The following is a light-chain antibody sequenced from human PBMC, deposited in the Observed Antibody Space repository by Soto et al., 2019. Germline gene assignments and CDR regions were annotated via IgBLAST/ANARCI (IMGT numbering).Light chain of an antibody. V-gene: IGKV3-20*01. Sequence: EIVLTQSADTLSLSPGERATLSCRASQSVTSSHVAWYQQRPGQAPRLLIYRASNRATGIPDRFSGSGSGTDFTLTISRLEPEDSAVYYCQHYGSSPREVTLGHGTKLEI. CDR3: QHYGSSPREVT. J-gene: IGKJ2*01. CDR2: RAS. CDR1: QSVTSSH.